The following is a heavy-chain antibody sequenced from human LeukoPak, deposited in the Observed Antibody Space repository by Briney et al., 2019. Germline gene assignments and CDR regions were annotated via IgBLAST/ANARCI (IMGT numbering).Heavy chain of an antibody. CDR3: ARVGDYALKD. Sequence: SETLSLTCGVSGGSITNYYWSWIRQPPGKGLEWIGYINYSGSTNNNPSLKSRVTMSVDTSKNQFSLKLSSVTAADTAVYYCARVGDYALKDWGQGTLVTVS. V-gene: IGHV4-59*12. J-gene: IGHJ4*02. D-gene: IGHD3-16*01. CDR2: INYSGST. CDR1: GGSITNYY.